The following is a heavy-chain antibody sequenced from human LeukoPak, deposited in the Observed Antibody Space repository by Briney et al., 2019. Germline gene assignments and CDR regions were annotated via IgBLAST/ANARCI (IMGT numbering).Heavy chain of an antibody. CDR2: IKQDGNEK. J-gene: IGHJ4*02. Sequence: GGSLRLSCAASGFTFDSYWMSWVRQAPGKGLEWEANIKQDGNEKYYVDSVKGRFTIYRDNAENSLYLQMNSLRAEDTAVYYCTRDPLTQNDYWGQGTLVTVSS. CDR3: TRDPLTQNDY. V-gene: IGHV3-7*01. D-gene: IGHD1-14*01. CDR1: GFTFDSYW.